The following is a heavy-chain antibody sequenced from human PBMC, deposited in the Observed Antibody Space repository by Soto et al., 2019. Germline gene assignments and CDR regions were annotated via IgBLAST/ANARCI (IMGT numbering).Heavy chain of an antibody. Sequence: GGSLRLSCAASGFTFSSYAMHWVRQAPGKGLEWVAVISYDGSNKYYADSVKGRFTISRDNSKNTLYLQMNSLRAEDTAVYYCARAGDIGYYYDSSGYYPGYWGQGTLVTVSS. J-gene: IGHJ4*02. D-gene: IGHD3-22*01. V-gene: IGHV3-30-3*01. CDR3: ARAGDIGYYYDSSGYYPGY. CDR2: ISYDGSNK. CDR1: GFTFSSYA.